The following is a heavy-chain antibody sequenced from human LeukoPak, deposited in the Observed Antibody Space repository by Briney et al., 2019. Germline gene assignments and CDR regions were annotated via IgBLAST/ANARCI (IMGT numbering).Heavy chain of an antibody. CDR3: ARDRGQYYDSSGPPHYYYYMDV. D-gene: IGHD3-22*01. J-gene: IGHJ6*03. V-gene: IGHV1-69*01. CDR1: GGTFSSYA. Sequence: ASVKVSCTASGGTFSSYAISWGRQAPGQGLGWMGGTIPIFGTGNYAHKFQGRVTITADGSTSIAYMELSSLRSEDTAVYYCARDRGQYYDSSGPPHYYYYMDVWGKGTTVTVSS. CDR2: TIPIFGTG.